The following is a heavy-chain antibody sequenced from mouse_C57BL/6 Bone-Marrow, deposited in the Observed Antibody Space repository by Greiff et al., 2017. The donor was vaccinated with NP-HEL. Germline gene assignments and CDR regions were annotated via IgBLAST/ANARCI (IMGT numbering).Heavy chain of an antibody. CDR3: ASDGYSPAWFAY. CDR2: IYPGSGST. Sequence: QVQLQQPGAELVKPGASVKMSCKASGYTFTSYWITWVKQRPGQGLEWIGDIYPGSGSTNYNEKFKSKATLTVDTSSSTAYMQLSSLTSEDSAVYYCASDGYSPAWFAYWGQGTLVTVSA. J-gene: IGHJ3*01. D-gene: IGHD2-3*01. CDR1: GYTFTSYW. V-gene: IGHV1-55*01.